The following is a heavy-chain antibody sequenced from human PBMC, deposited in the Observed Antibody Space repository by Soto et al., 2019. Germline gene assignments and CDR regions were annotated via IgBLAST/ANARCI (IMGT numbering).Heavy chain of an antibody. CDR2: VKGDEITT. CDR1: GFTFSSYW. Sequence: EVQLVESGGDLVQPGGSLRLSCAASGFTFSSYWMHWVRQSPGKGLVWVSRVKGDEITTNYADSVEGRFTIFRDNAKNIVYLQMNSLRDEDTGLYYCARGGFGTYLLDYWGQGTEVTVSS. CDR3: ARGGFGTYLLDY. J-gene: IGHJ4*02. V-gene: IGHV3-74*01. D-gene: IGHD3-16*02.